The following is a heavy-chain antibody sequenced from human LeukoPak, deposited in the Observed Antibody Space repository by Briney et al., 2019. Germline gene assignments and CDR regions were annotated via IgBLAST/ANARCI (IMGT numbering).Heavy chain of an antibody. D-gene: IGHD3-3*01. V-gene: IGHV4-34*01. J-gene: IGHJ4*02. CDR1: GGPFSGYY. Sequence: SETLSLTCAVYGGPFSGYYWSWIRQPPGKGLEWIGEINHSGSTNYNPSLKSRVTISVDTSKNQFSLKLSSVTAADTAVYYCASHYYNFWSGYPEPSFDYWGQGTLVTVSS. CDR3: ASHYYNFWSGYPEPSFDY. CDR2: INHSGST.